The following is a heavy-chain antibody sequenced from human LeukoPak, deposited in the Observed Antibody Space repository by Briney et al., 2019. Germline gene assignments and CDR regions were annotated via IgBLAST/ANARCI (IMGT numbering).Heavy chain of an antibody. CDR3: ARGAWDSRVSFFFDS. CDR1: GFTVSSNY. Sequence: GGSLRLSCAASGFTVSSNYMSWVRQAPGKGLEWVSVIYSGGSTYYADSVKGRVTISRDNSKNTLFLQMDGLRAEDTAVYYCARGAWDSRVSFFFDSWGQGTLVTVSS. D-gene: IGHD3-22*01. CDR2: IYSGGST. V-gene: IGHV3-53*01. J-gene: IGHJ4*02.